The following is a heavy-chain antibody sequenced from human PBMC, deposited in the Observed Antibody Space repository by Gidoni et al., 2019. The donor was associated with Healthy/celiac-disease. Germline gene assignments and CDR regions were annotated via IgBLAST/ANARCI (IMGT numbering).Heavy chain of an antibody. V-gene: IGHV2-5*02. D-gene: IGHD4-17*01. Sequence: QITLKESGPTLVKPTQPLTLTCTFSGFSLSTSGVGVGWIRQPPGKALEWLALIYWDDDKRYSPSLKSRLTITKDTSKNQVVLTMTNMDPVDTATYYCAHQLRWYAGFDYWGQGTLVTVSS. J-gene: IGHJ4*02. CDR3: AHQLRWYAGFDY. CDR1: GFSLSTSGVG. CDR2: IYWDDDK.